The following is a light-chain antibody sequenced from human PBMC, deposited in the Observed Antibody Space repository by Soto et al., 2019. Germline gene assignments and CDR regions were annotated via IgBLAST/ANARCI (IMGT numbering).Light chain of an antibody. CDR1: QSVSSN. Sequence: EIVMTQSPATLSVSPGERATVSCRASQSVSSNLAWYQQIPGQAPRLLIYGASTRAAGIPARFSGSGSGTEFPLTISSLQSQDFAVYYCQHYSNWPPWTFGQGTKVEIK. J-gene: IGKJ1*01. CDR2: GAS. V-gene: IGKV3-15*01. CDR3: QHYSNWPPWT.